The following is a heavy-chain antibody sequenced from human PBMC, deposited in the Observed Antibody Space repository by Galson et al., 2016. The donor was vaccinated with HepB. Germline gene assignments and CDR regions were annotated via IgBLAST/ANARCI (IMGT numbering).Heavy chain of an antibody. J-gene: IGHJ3*02. CDR2: INPISGVT. D-gene: IGHD3/OR15-3a*01. CDR3: ARGHGGTGTDPLDI. V-gene: IGHV1-2*04. Sequence: SVKVSCKATGYRFTGYYLHWVRQAPGQGLEWMGWINPISGVTKVAQKFALWVSMSRDTSTSTAYMELSRLRSGDTAVYFCARGHGGTGTDPLDIWGQGTLVTVSS. CDR1: GYRFTGYY.